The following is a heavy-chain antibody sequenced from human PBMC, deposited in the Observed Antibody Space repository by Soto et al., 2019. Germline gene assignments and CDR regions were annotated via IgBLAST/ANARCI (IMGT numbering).Heavy chain of an antibody. CDR2: IIPGFGPA. CDR1: EDAVKKYS. V-gene: IGHV1-69*15. CDR3: ATSLGAQSWFDP. Sequence: QIQLVQSGAEVKKPGSSVKVSCQTSEDAVKKYSFTWVRQTPGQGLQWLVTIIPGFGPAVYEQKFEGRLTISADESTSTNFYKVKSLRSDDTAIYFCATSLGAQSWFDPCGQGTLVTVSS. J-gene: IGHJ5*02. D-gene: IGHD3-3*02.